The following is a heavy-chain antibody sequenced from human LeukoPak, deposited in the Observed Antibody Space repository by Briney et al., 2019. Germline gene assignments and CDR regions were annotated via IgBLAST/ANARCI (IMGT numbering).Heavy chain of an antibody. CDR3: AGLYRITMIVVVPNWYFDL. CDR2: IYYSGST. D-gene: IGHD3-22*01. Sequence: SETLSLTCTVSGGSISSSSYYWGWIRQPPGKGLEWIGSIYYSGSTYYNPSLKSRVTISVDTSKNQFSLKLSSVTAADTAVYYCAGLYRITMIVVVPNWYFDLWGRGTLVTVSS. J-gene: IGHJ2*01. V-gene: IGHV4-39*01. CDR1: GGSISSSSYY.